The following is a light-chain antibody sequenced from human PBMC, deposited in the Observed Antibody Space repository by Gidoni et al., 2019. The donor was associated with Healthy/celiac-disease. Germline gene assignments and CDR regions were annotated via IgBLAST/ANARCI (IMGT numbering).Light chain of an antibody. V-gene: IGLV3-1*01. CDR3: QAWDSSTAFYV. J-gene: IGLJ1*01. CDR1: KLGDKY. CDR2: QDS. Sequence: SYELTPPPSVPVSPGQTASITCSGDKLGDKYACWYHQKPGQSPVLVIYQDSKRPSGIPERFSGSNSGNTATLTISGTQAMDEADYYCQAWDSSTAFYVFGTGTKVTVL.